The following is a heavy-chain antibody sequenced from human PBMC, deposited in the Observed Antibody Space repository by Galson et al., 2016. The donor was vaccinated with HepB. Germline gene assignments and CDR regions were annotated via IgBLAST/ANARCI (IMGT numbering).Heavy chain of an antibody. Sequence: SVKVSCKASGYAFTSHYMHWVRQAPGQGLEWMGIINPNGGTTNYAQKFQGRVTMTRDTSTGTVHMEVSSLRSEDTAVYYCARAKCSEYACYAKTYWYVDLWGRGTLVTVSS. CDR2: INPNGGTT. CDR1: GYAFTSHY. V-gene: IGHV1-46*01. J-gene: IGHJ2*01. CDR3: ARAKCSEYACYAKTYWYVDL. D-gene: IGHD2-2*01.